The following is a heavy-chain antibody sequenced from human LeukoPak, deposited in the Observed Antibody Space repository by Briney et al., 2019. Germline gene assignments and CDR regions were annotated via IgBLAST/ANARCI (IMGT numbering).Heavy chain of an antibody. D-gene: IGHD4-17*01. CDR1: GFIFRSHG. V-gene: IGHV3-48*04. CDR3: ARVRGPTVTTMYFDY. Sequence: GGSLRLSCAGSGFIFRSHGMIWVRQAPGRGLEWVSYISPGGNTIYYADCMKGRFTVSTDDAKNSLSLHMNSLRAEDTAVYYCARVRGPTVTTMYFDYWGQGTLVTVSS. CDR2: ISPGGNTI. J-gene: IGHJ4*02.